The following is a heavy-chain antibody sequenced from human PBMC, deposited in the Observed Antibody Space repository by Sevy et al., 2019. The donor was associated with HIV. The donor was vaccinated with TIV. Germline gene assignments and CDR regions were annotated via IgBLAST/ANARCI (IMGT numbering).Heavy chain of an antibody. CDR2: MSSSSSYI. Sequence: GGSLRLSCAASGFTFSSYSMNWVRQAPGKVLEWVSSMSSSSSYIYYADSVKGRFTISRDNAKNSLYLQMNSLRAEDTAVYYCARWELEAFEIWGQGTMVTVSS. J-gene: IGHJ3*02. D-gene: IGHD1-26*01. CDR1: GFTFSSYS. V-gene: IGHV3-21*01. CDR3: ARWELEAFEI.